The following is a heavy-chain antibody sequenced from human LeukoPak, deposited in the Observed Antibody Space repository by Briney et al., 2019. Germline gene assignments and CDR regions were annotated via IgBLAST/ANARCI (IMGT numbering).Heavy chain of an antibody. V-gene: IGHV1-8*01. Sequence: ASVRVSCKASGYTFTSYDINWVRQATGQGLEWMGWMNPNSGNTGYAQKFQGRVTMTRNTSISTAYMELSSLRSEDTAVYYCATPHSSGWYYFDYWGQGTLVTVSS. CDR2: MNPNSGNT. D-gene: IGHD6-19*01. CDR1: GYTFTSYD. CDR3: ATPHSSGWYYFDY. J-gene: IGHJ4*02.